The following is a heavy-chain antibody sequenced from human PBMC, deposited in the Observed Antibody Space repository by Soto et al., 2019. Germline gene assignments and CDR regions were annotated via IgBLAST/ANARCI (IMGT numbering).Heavy chain of an antibody. J-gene: IGHJ4*02. CDR1: GFTFSSYA. V-gene: IGHV3-30*18. Sequence: QVQLVESGGGVVQPGRSLRLSCAASGFTFSSYAMHWVRQAPGKGLEWVAVISYDGSNEYYADSVKGRFTISRDNSKNTLYLQTNSLTAEVTFVYYCAKSSGTSLYYSVDYWGQSTLVTVAS. D-gene: IGHD3-22*01. CDR3: AKSSGTSLYYSVDY. CDR2: ISYDGSNE.